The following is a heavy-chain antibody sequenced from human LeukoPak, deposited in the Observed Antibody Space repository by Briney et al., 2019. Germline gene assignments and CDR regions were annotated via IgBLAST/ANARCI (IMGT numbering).Heavy chain of an antibody. CDR1: GGTFSSYA. D-gene: IGHD3-10*01. Sequence: SVKVSCKASGGTFSSYAISWVRQAPGQGLEWMGRIIPIFGTANYAQKFQGRVTITADKSTSTAYMELSSLRSEDTAVYYCARVTYYSHAVGDAFDIWDQGTMVTVSS. V-gene: IGHV1-69*06. CDR3: ARVTYYSHAVGDAFDI. CDR2: IIPIFGTA. J-gene: IGHJ3*02.